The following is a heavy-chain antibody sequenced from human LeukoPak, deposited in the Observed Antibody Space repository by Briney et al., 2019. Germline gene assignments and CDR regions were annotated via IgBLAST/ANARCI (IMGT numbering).Heavy chain of an antibody. CDR2: INPNSGGT. Sequence: ASVKVSCKASGGTFSSNAISWVRQAPGQGLEWMGWINPNSGGTNYAQKFQGRVTMTRDTSISTAYMELSRLRSDDTAVYYCARDLRYYDSSGYFEVDYWGQGTLVTVSS. V-gene: IGHV1-2*02. D-gene: IGHD3-22*01. CDR3: ARDLRYYDSSGYFEVDY. CDR1: GGTFSSNA. J-gene: IGHJ4*02.